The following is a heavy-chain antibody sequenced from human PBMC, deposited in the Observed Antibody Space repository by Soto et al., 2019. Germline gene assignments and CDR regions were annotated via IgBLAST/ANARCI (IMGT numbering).Heavy chain of an antibody. Sequence: EVQLVESAGGLVQPGGSLRLSCAASGFTFSSYWMHWVRQAPGKGRVWVSRINSDGSSTSYADSVKGRFTIYRDNAKNTLYLQMNSLRVEDTAVYYCARGGVGRYCSSTSCYTWVFDYWGQGTLVTVSS. D-gene: IGHD2-2*02. CDR3: ARGGVGRYCSSTSCYTWVFDY. J-gene: IGHJ4*02. CDR2: INSDGSST. CDR1: GFTFSSYW. V-gene: IGHV3-74*01.